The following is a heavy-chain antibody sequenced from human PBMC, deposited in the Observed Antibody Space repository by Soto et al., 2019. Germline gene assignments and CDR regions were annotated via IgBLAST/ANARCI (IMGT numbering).Heavy chain of an antibody. CDR2: IIPVFGTT. Sequence: QVQLVQSGAELKKPGSSVKVSCKASGDTFSGYPINWVRQAPGEGLEWMGRIIPVFGTTNDAQSFEGRVTVTADESTNTAYMELRGLLSEDTAVYYCARDGGFGELKYWGPGTLVTVSS. CDR3: ARDGGFGELKY. V-gene: IGHV1-69*18. D-gene: IGHD3-10*01. J-gene: IGHJ4*02. CDR1: GDTFSGYP.